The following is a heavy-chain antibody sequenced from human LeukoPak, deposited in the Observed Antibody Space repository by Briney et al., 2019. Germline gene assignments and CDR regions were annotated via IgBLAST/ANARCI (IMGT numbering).Heavy chain of an antibody. CDR1: GFTFSSYG. V-gene: IGHV3-30*02. CDR3: AKDRIVVVPAAQFDY. D-gene: IGHD2-2*01. J-gene: IGHJ4*02. CDR2: IRYDGSNK. Sequence: GGSLRLACAASGFTFSSYGVHWVRQAPGKGLEWVAFIRYDGSNKYYADSVKGRFTISRDNSKNTLYLQMNSLRAEGTAVYYCAKDRIVVVPAAQFDYWGQGTLVTVSS.